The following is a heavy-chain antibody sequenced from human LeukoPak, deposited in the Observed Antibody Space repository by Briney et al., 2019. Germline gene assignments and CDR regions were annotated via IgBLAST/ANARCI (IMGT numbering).Heavy chain of an antibody. CDR1: GFTFSSYA. D-gene: IGHD1-26*01. CDR2: INWNSGSI. Sequence: GGSLRLSCAASGFTFSSYAMSWVRQAPGKGLEWVSGINWNSGSIDYAESVKGRFTISRDNAKNSLYLQMNSLRAEDTALYYCAIDMMAIVGGTTSAFDMWGQGTMVTVSS. CDR3: AIDMMAIVGGTTSAFDM. J-gene: IGHJ3*02. V-gene: IGHV3-9*01.